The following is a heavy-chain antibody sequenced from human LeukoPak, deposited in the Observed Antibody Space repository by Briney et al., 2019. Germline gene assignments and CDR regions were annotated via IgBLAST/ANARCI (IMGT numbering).Heavy chain of an antibody. CDR1: GYSFTDYY. V-gene: IGHV1-2*02. Sequence: ASLKVSCKSSGYSFTDYYIHWVRQVPGQGLEWMGWINPNTAGTNYAQKLQGRVTMTMDTSISTTYVEVRRLSSDDTAVYFCARVDPRYFAVFDFWGQGALVTVSS. J-gene: IGHJ4*02. CDR3: ARVDPRYFAVFDF. CDR2: INPNTAGT. D-gene: IGHD3-9*01.